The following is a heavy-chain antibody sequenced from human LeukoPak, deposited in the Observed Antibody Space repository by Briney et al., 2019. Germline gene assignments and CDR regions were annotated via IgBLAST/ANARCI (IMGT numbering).Heavy chain of an antibody. CDR1: GFTFHNHA. D-gene: IGHD5-12*01. V-gene: IGHV3-9*01. J-gene: IGHJ4*02. CDR3: AKPTPRHRFTYIVATIPN. Sequence: SGTSLRLSCVASGFTFHNHAMHWVRQGPEKGLEWVSGIYWNSGRTGYADSVRGRFTTSRDNSKNTLYLQMNSLRAEDTAVYYCAKPTPRHRFTYIVATIPNWGQGTLVTVSS. CDR2: IYWNSGRT.